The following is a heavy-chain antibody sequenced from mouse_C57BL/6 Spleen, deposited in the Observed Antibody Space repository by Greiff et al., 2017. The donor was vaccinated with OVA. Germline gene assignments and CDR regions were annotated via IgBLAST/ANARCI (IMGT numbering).Heavy chain of an antibody. V-gene: IGHV6-6*01. D-gene: IGHD2-4*01. Sequence: EVKVEESGGGLVQPGGSMKLSCAASGFTFSDAWMDWVRQSPEKGLEWVAEIRNKANNHATYYAESVKGRFTISRDDSKSSVYLQMNSLRAEDTGMYYCTRIDDYDEGHYFDYWGQGTTLTVSS. CDR3: TRIDDYDEGHYFDY. CDR1: GFTFSDAW. CDR2: IRNKANNHAT. J-gene: IGHJ2*01.